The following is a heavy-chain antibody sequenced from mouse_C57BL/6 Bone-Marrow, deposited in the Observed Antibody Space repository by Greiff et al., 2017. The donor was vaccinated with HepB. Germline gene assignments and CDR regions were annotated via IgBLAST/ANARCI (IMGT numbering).Heavy chain of an antibody. CDR3: ARNFYYSKGYAMDY. D-gene: IGHD2-5*01. CDR1: GFSFNRYA. CDR2: IWTGGGT. V-gene: IGHV2-9-1*01. J-gene: IGHJ4*01. Sequence: QVQLKESGPGLVAPSQRLSITCTVSGFSFNRYAISWVRQPPGKGLEWRGVIWTGGGTNYNSALKSRLSISKNNSKSQVFLKMNSLQTDDTARYYCARNFYYSKGYAMDYWGQGTSVTVSS.